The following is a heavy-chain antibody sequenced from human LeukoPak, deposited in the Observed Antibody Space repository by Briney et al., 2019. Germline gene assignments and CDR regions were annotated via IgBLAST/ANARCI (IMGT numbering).Heavy chain of an antibody. CDR3: AREKGYSSSWYEYFDL. Sequence: PGGSLRLSCAASGFTVSSNYMSWVRQAPGKGLEWVSVIYSGGSTYYADSVKGRFTISRDNSKNTLYLQMNSLRAEDTAVYYCAREKGYSSSWYEYFDLWGRGTPVTVSS. J-gene: IGHJ2*01. CDR1: GFTVSSNY. CDR2: IYSGGST. V-gene: IGHV3-66*01. D-gene: IGHD6-13*01.